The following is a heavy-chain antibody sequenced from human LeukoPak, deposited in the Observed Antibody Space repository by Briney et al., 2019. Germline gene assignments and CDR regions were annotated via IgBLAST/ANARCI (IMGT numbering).Heavy chain of an antibody. CDR1: GYTFTGYY. CDR2: INPNSGGT. J-gene: IGHJ4*02. CDR3: ARDEVDYYDSSGYSPDY. Sequence: GASVKVSCKASGYTFTGYYMHWVRQAPGQGLEWMGWINPNSGGTNYAQKFQGRVTMTRDTSISTAYMELSRLRSDGTAVYYCARDEVDYYDSSGYSPDYWGQGTLVTVSS. D-gene: IGHD3-22*01. V-gene: IGHV1-2*02.